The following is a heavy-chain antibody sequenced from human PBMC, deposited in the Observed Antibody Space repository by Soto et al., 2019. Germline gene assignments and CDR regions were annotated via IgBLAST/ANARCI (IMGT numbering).Heavy chain of an antibody. CDR1: GYTLTELS. CDR2: FDPEDGET. J-gene: IGHJ5*02. Sequence: GASVKVSCKVSGYTLTELSMHWARQAPGKGLEWMGGFDPEDGETIYAQKFQGRVTMTEDTSTDTAYMELSSLRSEDTAVYYCATADLRGDSSSWYSWFDPWGQGTLVTVSS. V-gene: IGHV1-24*01. CDR3: ATADLRGDSSSWYSWFDP. D-gene: IGHD6-13*01.